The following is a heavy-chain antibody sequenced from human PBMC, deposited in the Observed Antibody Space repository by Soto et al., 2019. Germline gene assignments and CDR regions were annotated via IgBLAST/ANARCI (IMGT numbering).Heavy chain of an antibody. CDR1: EYKFINHY. CDR3: ARDSSASATSYSFDY. V-gene: IGHV1-46*01. J-gene: IGHJ4*02. Sequence: GASVKVSCKASEYKFINHYIHWVRQAPGVGLEWMGIINPNGGGTDYAQKFQGRVTMTTDTYASTVHMELSSLRSEDTAVYFCARDSSASATSYSFDYWGQGTLVTVSS. CDR2: INPNGGGT. D-gene: IGHD3-10*01.